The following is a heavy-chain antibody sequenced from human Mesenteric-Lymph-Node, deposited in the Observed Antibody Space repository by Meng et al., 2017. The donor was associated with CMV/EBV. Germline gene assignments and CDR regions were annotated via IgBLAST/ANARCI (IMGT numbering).Heavy chain of an antibody. CDR2: IKQDGSEK. J-gene: IGHJ6*02. CDR3: AGTLNSSSSRRYYYYGMDV. CDR1: GFTFSSYW. Sequence: GGSLRLSCAASGFTFSSYWMSWVRQAPGKGLEWVANIKQDGSEKYYVDSVKGRFTISRDNAKNSLYLQMNSLRAEDTAVYYCAGTLNSSSSRRYYYYGMDVWGQGTTVTVSS. D-gene: IGHD6-6*01. V-gene: IGHV3-7*01.